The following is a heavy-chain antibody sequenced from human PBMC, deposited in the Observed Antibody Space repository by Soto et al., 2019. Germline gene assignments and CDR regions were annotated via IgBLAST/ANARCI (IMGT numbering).Heavy chain of an antibody. CDR1: GFTFDDYA. CDR3: AKTQKRYNWNDGGGDFDY. CDR2: ISWNSGSI. Sequence: EVQLVESGGGLVQPGRSLRLSCAASGFTFDDYAMHWVRQAPGKGLEWVSGISWNSGSIGYADSVKGRFTISRDNAKNSLYLQMNSLRDEDTALYYCAKTQKRYNWNDGGGDFDYWGQGTLVTVSS. J-gene: IGHJ4*02. V-gene: IGHV3-9*01. D-gene: IGHD1-20*01.